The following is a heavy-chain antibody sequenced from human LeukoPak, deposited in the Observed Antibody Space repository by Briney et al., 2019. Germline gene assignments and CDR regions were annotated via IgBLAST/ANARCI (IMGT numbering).Heavy chain of an antibody. J-gene: IGHJ5*02. CDR2: IYPADSNT. D-gene: IGHD2-15*01. V-gene: IGHV5-51*01. Sequence: GESLQISYQGSGYNFVNNWIGWVRQMPGKGLEWMAIIYPADSNTKYSPSFQGQVIISADQSINTAFLQWSSLKASDTAMYYCVRSPACSSGTCYPNWFDPWGQGTLVIVSS. CDR3: VRSPACSSGTCYPNWFDP. CDR1: GYNFVNNW.